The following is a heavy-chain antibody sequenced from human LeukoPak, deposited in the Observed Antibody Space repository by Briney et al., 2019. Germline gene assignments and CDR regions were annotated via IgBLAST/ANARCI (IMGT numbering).Heavy chain of an antibody. J-gene: IGHJ5*02. CDR3: ARAEGLLWFGELLKGDWFDP. Sequence: SETLSLTCTVSGVSISSYYWSWIRQPPGKGLEWIGYIYYSGSTNYNPSLKSRVTISVDTSKNQFSLKLSSVTAADTAVYYCARAEGLLWFGELLKGDWFDPWGQGTLVTVSS. CDR2: IYYSGST. V-gene: IGHV4-59*01. CDR1: GVSISSYY. D-gene: IGHD3-10*01.